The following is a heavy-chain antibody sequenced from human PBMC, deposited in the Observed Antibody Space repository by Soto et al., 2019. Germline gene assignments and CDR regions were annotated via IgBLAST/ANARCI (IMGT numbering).Heavy chain of an antibody. Sequence: EVQLVESGGGLVQPGGSLRLSCAASGFTFSSYWMHWVRQAPGKGLVWVSHIDTDGSSTSYADSVKGRFTISRDNAKNTRYLQMNSLRAEDMAVYYCVRDDLGVGMDYWGLGTLFTVSS. D-gene: IGHD1-26*01. CDR3: VRDDLGVGMDY. V-gene: IGHV3-74*01. CDR2: IDTDGSST. CDR1: GFTFSSYW. J-gene: IGHJ4*02.